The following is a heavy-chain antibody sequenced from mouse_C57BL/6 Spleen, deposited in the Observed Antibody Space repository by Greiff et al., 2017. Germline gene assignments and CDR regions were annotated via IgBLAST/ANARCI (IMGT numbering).Heavy chain of an antibody. Sequence: VKLMESGAELARPGASVKLSCKASGYTFTSYGISWVKQRTGQGLEWIGEIYPRSGNTYYNEKFKGKATLTADKSSSTAYMELRSLTSEDSAVYFCARGGIYYGNYAMDYWGQGTSVTVSS. CDR2: IYPRSGNT. CDR3: ARGGIYYGNYAMDY. J-gene: IGHJ4*01. CDR1: GYTFTSYG. V-gene: IGHV1-81*01. D-gene: IGHD2-1*01.